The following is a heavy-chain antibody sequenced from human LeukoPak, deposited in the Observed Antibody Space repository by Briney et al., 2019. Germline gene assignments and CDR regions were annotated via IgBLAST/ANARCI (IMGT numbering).Heavy chain of an antibody. V-gene: IGHV4-59*01. CDR1: GDSMTNYY. CDR2: IYYSGST. Sequence: KSSETLSLTCTVSGDSMTNYYWSWLRQPPGKGLEYIGYIYYSGSTNYNPSLKSRVTISVDTSKNQFSLKLTSVTAADTAVYYCATAGPISGRHNYFDSWGQGTLVTVSS. CDR3: ATAGPISGRHNYFDS. D-gene: IGHD3-10*01. J-gene: IGHJ4*02.